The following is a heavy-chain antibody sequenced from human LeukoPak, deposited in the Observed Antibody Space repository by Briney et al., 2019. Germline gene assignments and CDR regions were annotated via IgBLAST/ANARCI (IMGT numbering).Heavy chain of an antibody. CDR3: ARDYYDSSGYYYAL. D-gene: IGHD3-22*01. Sequence: GGSLRLSCAASGFTVSSNYMSWVRQAPGKGLEWVSVIYSGGSTYYADSVKGRFTISRDNSKNTLYLQMNSLRAEDTAVYYCARDYYDSSGYYYALWGQGTLVTVSS. CDR2: IYSGGST. J-gene: IGHJ4*02. V-gene: IGHV3-53*01. CDR1: GFTVSSNY.